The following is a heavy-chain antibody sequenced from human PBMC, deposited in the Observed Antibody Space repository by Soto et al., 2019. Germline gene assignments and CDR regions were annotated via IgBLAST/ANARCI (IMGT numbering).Heavy chain of an antibody. D-gene: IGHD3-10*02. CDR1: GYTFTSYG. Sequence: ASVKVSCKASGYTFTSYGISWVRQAPGQGLEWMGWISAYNGNTNYAQKLQGRVTMTTDTSTSTAYMELRSLRSHDTPLYYSPRYPSRPYSVTSRYPYFDSWRQGTLVTVSS. CDR2: ISAYNGNT. V-gene: IGHV1-18*04. J-gene: IGHJ4*02. CDR3: PRYPSRPYSVTSRYPYFDS.